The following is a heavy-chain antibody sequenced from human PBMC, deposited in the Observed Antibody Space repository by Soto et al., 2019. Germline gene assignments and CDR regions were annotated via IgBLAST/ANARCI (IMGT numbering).Heavy chain of an antibody. J-gene: IGHJ5*02. V-gene: IGHV3-23*01. CDR2: ISGSGGST. CDR1: GFTFSSYA. Sequence: GGSLRLSCAASGFTFSSYAMSWVRQAPGKGLEWVSAISGSGGSTYYADSVKGRFTISRDNSKNTLYLQMNSLRAEDTAVYYCAKDPELRSLEWLPKGGYNWFDPWGQGTLVTVSS. CDR3: AKDPELRSLEWLPKGGYNWFDP. D-gene: IGHD3-3*01.